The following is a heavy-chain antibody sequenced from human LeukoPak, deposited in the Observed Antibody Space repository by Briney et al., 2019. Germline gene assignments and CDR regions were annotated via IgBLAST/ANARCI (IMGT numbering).Heavy chain of an antibody. CDR3: ASNTGTVFDY. V-gene: IGHV4-59*02. J-gene: IGHJ4*02. D-gene: IGHD7-27*01. CDR2: VYYSGST. CDR1: GDFVTAYY. Sequence: PSETLSLTCTVSGDFVTAYYWSWIRQPPGKGLEWIGYVYYSGSTEYNPSLRSRVTISLEVSKRQFSLNLTSVTAADTAVYYCASNTGTVFDYWGQGALVTVSS.